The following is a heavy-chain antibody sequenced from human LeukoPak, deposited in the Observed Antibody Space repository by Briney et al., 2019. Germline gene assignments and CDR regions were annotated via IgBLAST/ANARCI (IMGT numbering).Heavy chain of an antibody. CDR2: ISAYNGNT. J-gene: IGHJ4*02. CDR3: ARDGFLYDSSGYYYFDY. V-gene: IGHV1-18*01. CDR1: DYTFTSYG. D-gene: IGHD3-22*01. Sequence: ASVKVSCKASDYTFTSYGISWVRQAPGQGLEWMGWISAYNGNTNYAQKLQGRVTMTTDTSTSTAYMELRSLRSDDTAVYYCARDGFLYDSSGYYYFDYWGQGTLVTVSS.